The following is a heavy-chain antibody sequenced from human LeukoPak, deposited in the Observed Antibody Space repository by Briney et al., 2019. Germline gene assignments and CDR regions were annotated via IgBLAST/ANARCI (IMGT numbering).Heavy chain of an antibody. Sequence: SETLSLTCAVYGGSFSGYYWSWIRQPPGKGLEWIGRIYTSGSTNYNPSLKSRVTISVDTSKNQFSLKLSSVTAADTAVYYCARGLPGYSSSPPLWGQGTLVTVSS. CDR3: ARGLPGYSSSPPL. CDR1: GGSFSGYY. J-gene: IGHJ4*02. CDR2: IYTSGST. D-gene: IGHD6-6*01. V-gene: IGHV4-4*08.